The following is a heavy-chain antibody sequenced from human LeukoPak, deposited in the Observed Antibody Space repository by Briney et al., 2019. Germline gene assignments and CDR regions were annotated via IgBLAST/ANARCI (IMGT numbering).Heavy chain of an antibody. D-gene: IGHD3-9*01. V-gene: IGHV1-2*02. CDR1: GYTFNGYY. CDR3: ARDQHDILTGYSTDY. Sequence: ASVKVSCKASGYTFNGYYMHWVRQAPGQGLEWMGWMNPDTGATNYAQKFQGRVSMTRDTSISTAYMELSRLRSDDTAVYYCARDQHDILTGYSTDYWGQGTLVTVSS. J-gene: IGHJ4*02. CDR2: MNPDTGAT.